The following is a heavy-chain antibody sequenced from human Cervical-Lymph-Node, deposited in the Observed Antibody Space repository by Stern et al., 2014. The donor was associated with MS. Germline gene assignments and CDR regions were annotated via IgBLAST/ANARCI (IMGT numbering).Heavy chain of an antibody. CDR1: GDSISSSNW. J-gene: IGHJ5*02. CDR3: ARNKGEGVTGPFDP. Sequence: QVQLQESGPGLVKPSGTLSLTCAVSGDSISSSNWWNWVRQAPGKGLEWIGEIYHSGSTNYKPSLKSRVTMSADKFQTQFSLKLSSVTAADTAVYYCARNKGEGVTGPFDPWGQGTLVTVSS. D-gene: IGHD2-8*02. CDR2: IYHSGST. V-gene: IGHV4-4*02.